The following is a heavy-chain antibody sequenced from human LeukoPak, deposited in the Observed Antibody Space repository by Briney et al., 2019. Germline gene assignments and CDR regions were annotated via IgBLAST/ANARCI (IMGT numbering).Heavy chain of an antibody. D-gene: IGHD2-15*01. J-gene: IGHJ4*02. CDR3: ARVQGSGQPRWY. V-gene: IGHV3-66*01. CDR1: GFTVSYNY. Sequence: PGGSLRLSCAASGFTVSYNYMSWVRQAPGKGLEWVSVIYSDDGTHYADSVKGRFTISRDNSKNTVYLQMNSLRVEDTAVYYCARVQGSGQPRWYWGQGTLVTVSS. CDR2: IYSDDGT.